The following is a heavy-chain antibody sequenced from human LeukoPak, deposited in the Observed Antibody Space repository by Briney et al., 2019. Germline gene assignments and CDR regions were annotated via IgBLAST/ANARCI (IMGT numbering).Heavy chain of an antibody. CDR1: GGSISSYY. J-gene: IGHJ4*02. V-gene: IGHV4-59*01. Sequence: SETPSLTCTVCGGSISSYYWSWIRQPPGKGLEWIGYIYYSGSTNYNPSLKSRVTISVDTSKNQFSLKLSSVTAVDTAVYYCASTYYYGSGSYMDYWGQGTLVTVSS. CDR3: ASTYYYGSGSYMDY. D-gene: IGHD3-10*01. CDR2: IYYSGST.